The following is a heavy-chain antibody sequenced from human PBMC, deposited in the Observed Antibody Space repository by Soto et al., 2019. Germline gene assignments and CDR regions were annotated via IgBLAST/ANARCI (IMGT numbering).Heavy chain of an antibody. CDR1: GFTFSSYA. J-gene: IGHJ4*02. D-gene: IGHD2-2*01. CDR3: AKVYGFVLVPAATFDY. V-gene: IGHV3-23*01. CDR2: ISGSGGST. Sequence: PGGSLRLSCAASGFTFSSYAMSWVRQAPGKGLEWVSAISGSGGSTYYADSVKGRFTISRDNSKNTLYLQMNSLRAEDTAVYYCAKVYGFVLVPAATFDYWGQGTLVTVSS.